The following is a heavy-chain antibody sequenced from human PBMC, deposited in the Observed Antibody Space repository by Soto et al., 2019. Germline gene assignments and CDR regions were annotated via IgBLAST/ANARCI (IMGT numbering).Heavy chain of an antibody. D-gene: IGHD3-10*01. Sequence: QVQLQESGPGLVKPSQTLSLTCTVSGGSISSGAYYWSWIRQHPGKGLEWIGYIYYIGSPYYNPSLKSRVTKSIDTSKNQFSRKLTSVTAADTAVYYGASGGPGFGELRWFDPWGQGTLVTVSS. CDR1: GGSISSGAYY. CDR3: ASGGPGFGELRWFDP. V-gene: IGHV4-31*03. CDR2: IYYIGSP. J-gene: IGHJ5*02.